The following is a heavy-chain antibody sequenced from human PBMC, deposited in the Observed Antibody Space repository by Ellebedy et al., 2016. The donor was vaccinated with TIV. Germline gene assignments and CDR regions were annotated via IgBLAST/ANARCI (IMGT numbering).Heavy chain of an antibody. V-gene: IGHV4-34*01. D-gene: IGHD3-10*01. CDR3: ARVSPPRSITMVRPRYGMDV. CDR1: GGSFSGYY. CDR2: INHSGST. J-gene: IGHJ6*02. Sequence: SETLSLTXAVYGGSFSGYYWSWIRQPPGKGLEWIGEINHSGSTNYNPSLKSRVTISVDTSKNQFSLKLSSVTAADTAVYYCARVSPPRSITMVRPRYGMDVWGQGTTVTVSS.